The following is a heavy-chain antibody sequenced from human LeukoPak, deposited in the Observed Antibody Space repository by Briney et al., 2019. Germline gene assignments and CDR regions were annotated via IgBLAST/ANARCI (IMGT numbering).Heavy chain of an antibody. V-gene: IGHV3-21*01. CDR3: ARDAFGI. J-gene: IGHJ3*02. Sequence: PGGSLRLSCAASGFTFSSYSMNWVRQAPGKGLEWVSSISSSRSYIYYADSVKGRFTISRDNAKNSLYLQMNGLRAEDTAVYYCARDAFGIWGQGTMVTVSS. CDR2: ISSSRSYI. CDR1: GFTFSSYS.